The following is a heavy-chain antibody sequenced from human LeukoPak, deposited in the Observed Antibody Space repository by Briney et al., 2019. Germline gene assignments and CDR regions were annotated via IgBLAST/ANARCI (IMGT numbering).Heavy chain of an antibody. CDR1: GFTFSSYS. CDR3: ARGPRGDYGDFLDY. V-gene: IGHV3-NL1*01. D-gene: IGHD4-17*01. J-gene: IGHJ4*02. Sequence: QAGGSLRLSCAASGFTFSSYSMNWVRQAPGKGLEWVSIIYSGGSRYYADSVKGRFTISRDNSKNTLYLQMNSLRAEDTAVYYCARGPRGDYGDFLDYWGQGTLVTVSS. CDR2: IYSGGSR.